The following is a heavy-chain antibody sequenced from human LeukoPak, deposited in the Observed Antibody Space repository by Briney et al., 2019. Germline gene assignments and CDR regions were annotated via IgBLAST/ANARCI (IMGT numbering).Heavy chain of an antibody. V-gene: IGHV3-7*01. CDR3: AIYYDSSGYYY. Sequence: GGPLRLSCAASGFTFSSYWMSWVRQAPGKGLEWVANIKQDGSEKNYVDSVKGRFTISRDNAKNSLYLQMNSLRAEDTAVYYCAIYYDSSGYYYWGQGTLVTVSS. J-gene: IGHJ4*02. CDR1: GFTFSSYW. CDR2: IKQDGSEK. D-gene: IGHD3-22*01.